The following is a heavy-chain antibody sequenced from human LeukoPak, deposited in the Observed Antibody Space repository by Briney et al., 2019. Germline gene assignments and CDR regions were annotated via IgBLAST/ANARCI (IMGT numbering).Heavy chain of an antibody. CDR3: TRDYCSGGSCYDY. CDR2: IYHSGST. J-gene: IGHJ4*02. V-gene: IGHV4-38-2*02. D-gene: IGHD2-15*01. Sequence: SETLSLTCTVSGYSISSGYYWGWIRQPPGKGLEWIGSIYHSGSTYYNPSLKSRVTISVDTSKNQFSLKLNSVTAADTAVYYCTRDYCSGGSCYDYWGQGTLVTVSS. CDR1: GYSISSGYY.